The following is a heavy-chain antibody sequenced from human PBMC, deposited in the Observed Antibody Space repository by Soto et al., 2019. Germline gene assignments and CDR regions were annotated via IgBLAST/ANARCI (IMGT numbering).Heavy chain of an antibody. Sequence: QVQLVESGGGVVQPGRSLRLSCAASGFTFSTYDIYWVRQAPGKGLKWVALISYDGGNKYYADSVKGRFTISRDNSKNRQELQMNSLRAEDTALYFCARANWDYAFDYWGQGTMVTVSS. D-gene: IGHD1-7*01. CDR2: ISYDGGNK. J-gene: IGHJ3*01. CDR1: GFTFSTYD. CDR3: ARANWDYAFDY. V-gene: IGHV3-30-3*01.